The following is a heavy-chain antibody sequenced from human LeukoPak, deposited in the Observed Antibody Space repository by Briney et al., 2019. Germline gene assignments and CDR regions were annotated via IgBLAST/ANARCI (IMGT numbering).Heavy chain of an antibody. CDR1: GYTFTGYY. CDR2: INPNSGGT. J-gene: IGHJ6*03. D-gene: IGHD2-8*01. V-gene: IGHV1-2*02. CDR3: ARDLSVSDYYYYYMDV. Sequence: SVKVSCKASGYTFTGYYMHWVRQAPGQGVEWMGWINPNSGGTNYAQKFQGRVTMTRDTSITTAYMELSRLRSDDTAVYYCARDLSVSDYYYYYMDVWGKGTTVTVSS.